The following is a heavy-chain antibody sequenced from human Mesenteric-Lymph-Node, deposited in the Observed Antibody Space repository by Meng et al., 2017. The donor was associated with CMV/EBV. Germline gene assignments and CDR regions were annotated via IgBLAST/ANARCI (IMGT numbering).Heavy chain of an antibody. CDR3: ARAPYPTPDGYFYYYGMDV. V-gene: IGHV1-69*06. Sequence: SVKVSCKASGGTFSSYAISWVRQAPGQGLEWMGGIIPIFGTANYAQKFQGRVTITADKSTSTAYMELSSLRSEDTALYYCARAPYPTPDGYFYYYGMDVWGQGTTVTVSS. D-gene: IGHD4-23*01. J-gene: IGHJ6*02. CDR2: IIPIFGTA. CDR1: GGTFSSYA.